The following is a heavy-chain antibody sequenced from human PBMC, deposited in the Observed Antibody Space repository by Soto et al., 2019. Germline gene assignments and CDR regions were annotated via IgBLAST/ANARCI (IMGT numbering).Heavy chain of an antibody. Sequence: EVQLVESGGGLVQPGGSLRLSCAASGFTFSSYWMHWVRQAPGKGLVWVSRINSDGSSTSYADSVMGRFTISRDNAKNTLYLQMNSLRAEDTAVYYCARDPHRVDFWSGYYTFGGWFDPWGQGTLVTVSS. CDR1: GFTFSSYW. J-gene: IGHJ5*02. D-gene: IGHD3-3*01. CDR2: INSDGSST. CDR3: ARDPHRVDFWSGYYTFGGWFDP. V-gene: IGHV3-74*01.